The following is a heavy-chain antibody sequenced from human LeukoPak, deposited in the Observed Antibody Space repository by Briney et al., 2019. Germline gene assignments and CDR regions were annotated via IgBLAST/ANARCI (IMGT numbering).Heavy chain of an antibody. CDR2: IYYTGNT. CDR3: ARHYYDSSGYYAFDI. CDR1: GGSISSYY. D-gene: IGHD3-22*01. J-gene: IGHJ3*02. Sequence: PSETLSLTCTVAGGSISSYYWSWIRQPPGKGLEWNGYIYYTGNTNYNPSLKSRVTISVDTSKNQFSLKLNSVTAADTAVYYCARHYYDSSGYYAFDIWGQGTMVTVSS. V-gene: IGHV4-59*01.